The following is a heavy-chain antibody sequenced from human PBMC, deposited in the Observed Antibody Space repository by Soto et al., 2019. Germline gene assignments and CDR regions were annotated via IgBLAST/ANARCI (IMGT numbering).Heavy chain of an antibody. CDR2: IGTDDDT. J-gene: IGHJ6*02. D-gene: IGHD3-22*01. CDR3: PSAYYDNSGYTLGGMDV. V-gene: IGHV3-13*01. CDR1: GFTFSTYD. Sequence: GGSLRLSCVAFGFTFSTYDMHWVRQNVGKGLEWVSSIGTDDDTYYLDSVRGRFTISREDAKNSLYFQMDSLRNGDTDVYSCPSAYYDNSGYTLGGMDVWGQETMFTASS.